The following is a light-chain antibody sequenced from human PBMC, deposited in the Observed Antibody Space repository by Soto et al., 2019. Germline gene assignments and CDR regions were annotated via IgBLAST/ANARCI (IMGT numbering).Light chain of an antibody. J-gene: IGLJ2*01. CDR2: YNT. CDR3: QVWDSGSEHVV. V-gene: IGLV3-21*04. CDR1: DIGSKS. Sequence: SYELTQPPSVSVAPGETASIACGGNDIGSKSVHWYQQKPGQAPVLVIYYNTGRPSGIPERISASNSGNTATLTFSRVEAGDEADYYCQVWDSGSEHVVFGGGTKLTVL.